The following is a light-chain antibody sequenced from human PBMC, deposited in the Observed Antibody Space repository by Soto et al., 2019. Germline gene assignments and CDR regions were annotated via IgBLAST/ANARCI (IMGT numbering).Light chain of an antibody. J-gene: IGKJ1*01. V-gene: IGKV1-5*03. CDR3: QHYNSYSEA. CDR2: KAS. CDR1: QTISSW. Sequence: DSHMTQSPSTLSGSVVDRVTITCRASQTISSWLAWYQQKPGKAPKLLIYKASTLKSGVPSRFSGSGSGTEFTLTISSLQPDDFATYYCQHYNSYSEAFGQGTKVDIK.